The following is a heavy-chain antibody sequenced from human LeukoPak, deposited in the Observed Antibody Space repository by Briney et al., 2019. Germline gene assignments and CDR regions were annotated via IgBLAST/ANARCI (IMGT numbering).Heavy chain of an antibody. CDR3: AKGAGPPWFDP. D-gene: IGHD6-19*01. CDR1: SGSITSNNYY. V-gene: IGHV4-39*07. Sequence: PSETLSLTCTVSSGSITSNNYYWVWIRQPPGMGLEWIGSKFYSGGTYYNPSLKSRVTLSVDASKNQFSLKLSSVTAADTAVYYCAKGAGPPWFDPWGQGTLVTVSS. J-gene: IGHJ5*02. CDR2: KFYSGGT.